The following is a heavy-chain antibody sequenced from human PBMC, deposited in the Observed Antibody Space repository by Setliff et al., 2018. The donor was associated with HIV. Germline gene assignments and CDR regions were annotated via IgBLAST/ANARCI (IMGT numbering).Heavy chain of an antibody. CDR2: IRYDGSNK. CDR3: AKDGQGYCSGGSCYPDY. Sequence: PGGSLRLSCAASGFRFTTYWMSWVRQAPGKGLEWVAFIRYDGSNKYYVDSVKGRFTISRDNSKNTMYLQMNSLRAEDTAVYYCAKDGQGYCSGGSCYPDYWGQGTLVTVSS. D-gene: IGHD2-15*01. CDR1: GFRFTTYW. J-gene: IGHJ4*02. V-gene: IGHV3-30*02.